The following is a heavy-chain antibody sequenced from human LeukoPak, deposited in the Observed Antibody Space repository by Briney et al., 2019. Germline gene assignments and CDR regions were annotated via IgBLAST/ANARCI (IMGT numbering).Heavy chain of an antibody. CDR1: GFTFDDYA. Sequence: GGSLRLSCAASGFTFDDYAMHWVRQAPGKVLEWVSGISWNSGSIGYADSVKGRFTISRDNAKNSLYLQMNSLRAEDMALYYCAKEAVAGEYDYWGQGTLVTVSS. CDR2: ISWNSGSI. D-gene: IGHD6-19*01. V-gene: IGHV3-9*03. J-gene: IGHJ4*02. CDR3: AKEAVAGEYDY.